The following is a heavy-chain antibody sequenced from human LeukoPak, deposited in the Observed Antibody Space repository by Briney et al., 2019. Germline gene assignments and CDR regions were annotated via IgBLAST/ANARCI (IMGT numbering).Heavy chain of an antibody. CDR1: GFTFSSYA. D-gene: IGHD3-10*02. CDR3: AELGITMIGGV. CDR2: ISGSDGTI. J-gene: IGHJ6*04. Sequence: GGSLRLSCAASGFTFSSYAMSWVRQAPGKGLEWVSSISGSDGTIYYADSVKGRFTISRDNSKYTLSLQMNSLRAEDTAVYYCAELGITMIGGVWGKGTTVTISS. V-gene: IGHV3-23*01.